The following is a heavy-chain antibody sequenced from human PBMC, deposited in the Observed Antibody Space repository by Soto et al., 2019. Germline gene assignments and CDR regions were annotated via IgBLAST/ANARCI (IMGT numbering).Heavy chain of an antibody. Sequence: SVKVSCKASGGTFSSYTISWVRQAPGQGLEWMGRIIPILGIANYAQKFQGRVTITADKSTSTAYMELSSLRSEDTAVYYCARLDYYDFGSGYYDRCDPWGQGTLVPVSS. D-gene: IGHD3-3*01. J-gene: IGHJ5*02. CDR2: IIPILGIA. CDR3: ARLDYYDFGSGYYDRCDP. V-gene: IGHV1-69*02. CDR1: GGTFSSYT.